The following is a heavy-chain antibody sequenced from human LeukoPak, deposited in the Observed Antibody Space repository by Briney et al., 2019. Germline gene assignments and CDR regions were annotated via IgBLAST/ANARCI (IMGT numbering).Heavy chain of an antibody. CDR3: ARDRGIAAAGKNWFDP. CDR1: GGSISTGSYY. Sequence: SETLSLTCTVSGGSISTGSYYWSWIRQPAGKGLEWIGRIYTSGSTNYNPSLKCRVIISVDTSKNQFSLKMDSVTAADTAVYYCARDRGIAAAGKNWFDPWGQGTLVTVSS. D-gene: IGHD6-13*01. J-gene: IGHJ5*02. V-gene: IGHV4-61*02. CDR2: IYTSGST.